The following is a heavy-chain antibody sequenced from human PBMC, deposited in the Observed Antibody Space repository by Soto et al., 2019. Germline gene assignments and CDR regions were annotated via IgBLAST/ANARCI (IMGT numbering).Heavy chain of an antibody. J-gene: IGHJ5*02. CDR2: IYYSGST. V-gene: IGHV4-39*01. D-gene: IGHD6-19*01. Sequence: ETLSLTCTVSGGSISSSSYYWGWIRQPPGKGLEWIGSIYYSGSTYYNPSLKSRVTISVDTSKNQFSLKLSSVTAADTAVYYCARRSWAVAGSREDWFDPWGQGTLVTVSS. CDR1: GGSISSSSYY. CDR3: ARRSWAVAGSREDWFDP.